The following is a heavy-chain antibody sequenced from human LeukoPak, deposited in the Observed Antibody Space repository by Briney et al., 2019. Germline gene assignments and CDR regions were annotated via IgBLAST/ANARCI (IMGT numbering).Heavy chain of an antibody. V-gene: IGHV1-2*02. Sequence: ASVKVSCKASGYTFIGYYLHWVRQAPGQGLEWIGWINPKSGDSNHAQKFQDRVTMTGDTSISTAYMELSSLRSNDTAVYYCARGDTATFDYWGQGTLVTVSP. CDR2: INPKSGDS. CDR3: ARGDTATFDY. J-gene: IGHJ4*02. D-gene: IGHD5-18*01. CDR1: GYTFIGYY.